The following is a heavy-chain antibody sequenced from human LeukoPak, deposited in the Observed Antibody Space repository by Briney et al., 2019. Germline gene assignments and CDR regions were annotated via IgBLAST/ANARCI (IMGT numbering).Heavy chain of an antibody. V-gene: IGHV4-59*08. D-gene: IGHD3-9*01. CDR2: IHYTGTT. Sequence: SETLSLTCIVSGGSINSHYWSWIRQPPGRGLEWIGDIHYTGTTKYNPSVKSRVTISIDTSKNQFSLELSSVTATDTAVYYCARGKIADYDILTGYYSWGQGTLVTVSS. CDR1: GGSINSHY. CDR3: ARGKIADYDILTGYYS. J-gene: IGHJ4*02.